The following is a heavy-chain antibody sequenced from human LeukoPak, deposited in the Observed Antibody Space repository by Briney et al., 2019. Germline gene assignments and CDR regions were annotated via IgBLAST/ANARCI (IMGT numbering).Heavy chain of an antibody. CDR2: ISSSGSTI. CDR3: ARVGGSGNNYYYYYMDV. J-gene: IGHJ6*03. D-gene: IGHD3-10*01. V-gene: IGHV3-48*03. Sequence: PGGSLRLSCAASGFTFSSYEMNWVRQAPGKGLEWVSYISSSGSTIYYADSVKGRFTISRDNAKNSLYLQMNSLRAEDTAVYYCARVGGSGNNYYYYYMDVWGKGTTVTISS. CDR1: GFTFSSYE.